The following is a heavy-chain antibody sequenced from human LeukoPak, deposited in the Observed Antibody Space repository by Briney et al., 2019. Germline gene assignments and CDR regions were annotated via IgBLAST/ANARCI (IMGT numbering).Heavy chain of an antibody. CDR3: ARLSQYYYDSSGYPNFDY. CDR1: GGTFSSYA. J-gene: IGHJ4*02. V-gene: IGHV1-69*13. Sequence: SVKVSCKASGGTFSSYAISWVRQAPGQGLERMGGTIPIFGTANYAQKFQGRVTITADESTSTAYMELSSLRSEDTAVYYCARLSQYYYDSSGYPNFDYWGQGTLVTVSS. D-gene: IGHD3-22*01. CDR2: TIPIFGTA.